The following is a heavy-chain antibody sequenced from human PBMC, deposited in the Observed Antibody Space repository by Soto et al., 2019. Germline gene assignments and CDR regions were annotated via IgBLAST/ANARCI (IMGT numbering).Heavy chain of an antibody. CDR3: ARDGVVVVPAAHYYYYGMDV. D-gene: IGHD2-2*01. CDR2: ISAYNGNT. V-gene: IGHV1-18*01. Sequence: GASVKVSCKASGYTFTSYGIGWVRQAPGQGLEWMGWISAYNGNTNYAQKLQGRVTMTTDTSTSTAYMELRSLRSDDTAVYYCARDGVVVVPAAHYYYYGMDVWGQGTTVTVSS. J-gene: IGHJ6*02. CDR1: GYTFTSYG.